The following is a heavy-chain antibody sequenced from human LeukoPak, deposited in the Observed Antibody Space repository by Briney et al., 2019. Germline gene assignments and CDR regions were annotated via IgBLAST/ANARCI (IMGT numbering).Heavy chain of an antibody. J-gene: IGHJ6*02. CDR3: ARDKEVYYYYGMDV. V-gene: IGHV3-7*01. Sequence: PGGSLRLSCAASGFAFPGYWMVWVRQAPGKGLEWVASIGKDGSEKAYGDSVKGRFTISRDNAKNSLYLQMNSLRAEDTAVYYCARDKEVYYYYGMDVWGQGTTVTVSS. CDR2: IGKDGSEK. CDR1: GFAFPGYW.